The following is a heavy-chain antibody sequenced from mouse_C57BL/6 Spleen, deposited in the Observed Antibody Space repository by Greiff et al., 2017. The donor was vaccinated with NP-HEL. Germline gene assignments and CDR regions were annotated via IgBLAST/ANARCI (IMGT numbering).Heavy chain of an antibody. D-gene: IGHD1-1*02. V-gene: IGHV1-64*01. CDR3: ARGNGPYWYFDV. CDR1: GYTFTSYW. CDR2: IHPNSGST. J-gene: IGHJ1*03. Sequence: VQLQQSGAELVKPGASVKLSCKAPGYTFTSYWMHWVKQRPGQGLEWIGMIHPNSGSTNYNEKFKSKATLTVDKSSSTAYMQLSSLTSEDSAVYYWARGNGPYWYFDVWGTGTTVTVSS.